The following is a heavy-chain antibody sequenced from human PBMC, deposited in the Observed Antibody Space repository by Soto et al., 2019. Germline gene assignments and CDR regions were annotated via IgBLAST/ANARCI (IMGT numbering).Heavy chain of an antibody. Sequence: NPSETLSLTCTVSGGSISSGGYYWSWIRQHPGKGLEWIGYIYYSGSTYYNPSLKSRVTISVDTSKNQFSLKLSSVTAADTAVYYCARDLYSYGHATYYYYGMDVWGQGTTVTASS. D-gene: IGHD5-18*01. V-gene: IGHV4-31*03. J-gene: IGHJ6*02. CDR2: IYYSGST. CDR1: GGSISSGGYY. CDR3: ARDLYSYGHATYYYYGMDV.